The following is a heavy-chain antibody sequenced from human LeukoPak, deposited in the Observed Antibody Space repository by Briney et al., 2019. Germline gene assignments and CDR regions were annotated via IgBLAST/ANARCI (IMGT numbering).Heavy chain of an antibody. CDR3: AKLSNNYMDV. V-gene: IGHV3-30*02. CDR2: IRYDGSYK. J-gene: IGHJ6*03. CDR1: GFTFTNYA. Sequence: PGGSLRLSCAASGFTFTNYAMHWVRQALGKGLEWVAFIRYDGSYKYYADSVKGRFTISRDNSKNTLYLQMNSLRAEDTAVYYCAKLSNNYMDVWGKGTTVTVSS.